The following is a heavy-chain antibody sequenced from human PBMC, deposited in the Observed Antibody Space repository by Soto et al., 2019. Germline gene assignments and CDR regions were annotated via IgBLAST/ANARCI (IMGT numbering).Heavy chain of an antibody. V-gene: IGHV1-69*12. D-gene: IGHD3-3*01. CDR3: ARGVTNFVFDGMDV. Sequence: QVQLVQSGAEVKKPGSSVKVSCKASGGTFSSYAISWVRQAPGQGLEWMGGIIPIFGTANYAQECQGRVTITADESTSTAYMALSGQRSEDRAVECCARGVTNFVFDGMDVWGQGTTGTVSS. CDR1: GGTFSSYA. CDR2: IIPIFGTA. J-gene: IGHJ6*02.